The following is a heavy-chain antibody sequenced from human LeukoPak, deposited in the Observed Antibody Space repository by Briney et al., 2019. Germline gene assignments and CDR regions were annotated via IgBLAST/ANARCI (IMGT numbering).Heavy chain of an antibody. CDR1: GGSFSGYY. Sequence: SETLSLTCAVYGGSFSGYYWSWIRQPPGKGLEWIGEINHSGSTNYNPSLKSRVTTSVDTSKNQFSLKLSSVTAADTAVYYCARNHIVVVPAATPTWFDPWSQGTLVTVSS. J-gene: IGHJ5*02. CDR2: INHSGST. V-gene: IGHV4-34*01. D-gene: IGHD2-2*01. CDR3: ARNHIVVVPAATPTWFDP.